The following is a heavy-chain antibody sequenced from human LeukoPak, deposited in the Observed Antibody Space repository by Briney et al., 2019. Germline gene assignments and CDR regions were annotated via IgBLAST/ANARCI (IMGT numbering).Heavy chain of an antibody. D-gene: IGHD3/OR15-3a*01. V-gene: IGHV4-30-2*01. CDR2: IYHSGST. CDR1: GGSISSGGYS. CDR3: ARAAVDAIDY. J-gene: IGHJ4*02. Sequence: SQTLSLTCAVSGGSISSGGYSWSWIRQXXXXXLEWIGYIYHSGSTYYNPSLKSRVTISVDRSKNQFSLKLSSVTAADTAVYYCARAAVDAIDYWGQGTLVTVSS.